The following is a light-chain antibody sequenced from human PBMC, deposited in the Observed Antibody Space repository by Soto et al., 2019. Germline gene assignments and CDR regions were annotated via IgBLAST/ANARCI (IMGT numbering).Light chain of an antibody. V-gene: IGLV2-11*01. CDR3: CSYAGSYSYV. CDR1: SGDIGVYDS. Sequence: QSALTQPRSVSGSPGQSVSISCTGTSGDIGVYDSVSWYQQYPGKAPTVVIYDVNKRPSGVPDRFSGSKSDNTASLTISGLQAEDEADYYRCSYAGSYSYVFGIGTKLTVL. J-gene: IGLJ1*01. CDR2: DVN.